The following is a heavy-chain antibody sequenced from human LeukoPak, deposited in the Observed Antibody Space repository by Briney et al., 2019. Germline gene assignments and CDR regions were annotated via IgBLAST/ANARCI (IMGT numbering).Heavy chain of an antibody. J-gene: IGHJ3*02. CDR1: GGSISSDSYQ. D-gene: IGHD3-10*01. Sequence: PSETLSLTCSVSGGSISSDSYQWSWIRQPPGKGLEWIGYIYYSGSTNYNPSLKSRVTISVDTSKNQFSLKLSSVTAADTAVYYCAREVGVADAFDIWGQGTMVTVSS. CDR3: AREVGVADAFDI. CDR2: IYYSGST. V-gene: IGHV4-61*01.